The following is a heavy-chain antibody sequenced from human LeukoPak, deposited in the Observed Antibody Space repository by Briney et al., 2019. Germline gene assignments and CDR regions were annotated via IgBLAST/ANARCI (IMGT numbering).Heavy chain of an antibody. V-gene: IGHV4-59*08. CDR2: ISGST. CDR3: ARHGPPFCNETYCPNGDWFLP. CDR1: GGSVIDYY. J-gene: IGHJ5*02. D-gene: IGHD2/OR15-2a*01. Sequence: PSETLSLTCSVSGGSVIDYYWSWIRQPPGRGLEWIGHISGSTKYNPSLESRVTLLLDTFRQKISLNLRSVTAADTAVYYCARHGPPFCNETYCPNGDWFLPWDQGILVTVSS.